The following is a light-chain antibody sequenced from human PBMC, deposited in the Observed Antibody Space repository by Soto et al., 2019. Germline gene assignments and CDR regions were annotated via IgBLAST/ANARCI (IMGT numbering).Light chain of an antibody. J-gene: IGKJ1*01. V-gene: IGKV1-39*01. CDR2: AAS. CDR1: QSISTY. CDR3: QQSYSSPPT. Sequence: DIPFTQSRSSLSAAVRGRVPMXSRASQSISTYLNWYQQKPGKAPKLLIYAASNLQSGVPSRFSGSRSGPDFTLTISSLQPEDFATYYCQQSYSSPPTFGQGTKVDI.